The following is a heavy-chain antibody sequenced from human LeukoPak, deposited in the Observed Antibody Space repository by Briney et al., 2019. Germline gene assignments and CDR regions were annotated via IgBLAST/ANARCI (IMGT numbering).Heavy chain of an antibody. CDR1: GFNFSDAW. D-gene: IGHD3-10*01. Sequence: PGGSLRLSCAASGFNFSDAWMSWVRQAPGKGLEWVGRIKRKIDGGGTADYAAPVKGRFTISRDDSKNTLYLQMNSLETEDTGVYYCTDDLHYFASDWGQGTLVTVSS. CDR2: IKRKIDGGGTA. J-gene: IGHJ4*02. CDR3: TDDLHYFASD. V-gene: IGHV3-15*01.